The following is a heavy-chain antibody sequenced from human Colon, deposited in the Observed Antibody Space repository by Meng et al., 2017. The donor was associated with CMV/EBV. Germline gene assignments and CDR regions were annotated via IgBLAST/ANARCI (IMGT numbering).Heavy chain of an antibody. D-gene: IGHD3-10*02. Sequence: GGSLRLSCAASGFTFSSYWMHWVRQAPGKGLEWVSLIYSGGSMYYADSVKGRFTISRDNSKNSLYLQMNSLRAEDTAVYYCARDVGDWSQGTLVTVSS. V-gene: IGHV3-66*02. CDR1: GFTFSSYW. J-gene: IGHJ4*02. CDR3: ARDVGD. CDR2: IYSGGSM.